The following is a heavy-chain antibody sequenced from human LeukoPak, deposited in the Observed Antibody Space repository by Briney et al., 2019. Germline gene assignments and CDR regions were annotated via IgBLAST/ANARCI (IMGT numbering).Heavy chain of an antibody. J-gene: IGHJ4*02. CDR3: ARDHMVARNFDY. CDR2: ISSSSSYI. D-gene: IGHD5-12*01. V-gene: IGHV3-21*01. Sequence: GGSLRLSCAASGFTFSSYSRNWVRQAPGKGLEWVSSISSSSSYIYYADSVKGRFTISRDNAKNSLYLQMNSLRAEDTAAYYCARDHMVARNFDYWGQGTLVTVSS. CDR1: GFTFSSYS.